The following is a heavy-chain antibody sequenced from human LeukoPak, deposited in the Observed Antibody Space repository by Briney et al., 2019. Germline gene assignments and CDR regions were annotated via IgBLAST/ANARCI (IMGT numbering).Heavy chain of an antibody. V-gene: IGHV5-51*01. Sequence: GGSLRLSCKGSGYRFTSDWIAWVRQMPGKGLEWMAIIYPGDSDTKYSPSFQGHVTISADKSISTAYLHWSSLTASDTAVYYCARRASATEDLDYWGQGTLVTVRS. CDR2: IYPGDSDT. J-gene: IGHJ4*02. CDR1: GYRFTSDW. CDR3: ARRASATEDLDY.